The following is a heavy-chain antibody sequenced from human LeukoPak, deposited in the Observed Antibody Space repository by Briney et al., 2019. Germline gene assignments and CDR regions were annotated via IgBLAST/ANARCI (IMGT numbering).Heavy chain of an antibody. Sequence: ASVKVSCKASGYTFTGYFIHWVRQAPGQGLEWMGWINPNSGGTNYAQNLQGRVTMTRDTSISTAYMELSRLQCDDTAVYYCARAPRFGGLFDAFHMWGQGTMVTVSS. J-gene: IGHJ3*02. D-gene: IGHD3-10*01. CDR1: GYTFTGYF. V-gene: IGHV1-2*02. CDR2: INPNSGGT. CDR3: ARAPRFGGLFDAFHM.